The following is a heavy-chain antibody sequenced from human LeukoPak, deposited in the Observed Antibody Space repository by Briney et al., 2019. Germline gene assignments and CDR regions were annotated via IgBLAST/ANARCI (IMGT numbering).Heavy chain of an antibody. J-gene: IGHJ4*02. CDR1: GFTFSSYA. V-gene: IGHV3-23*01. D-gene: IGHD2-2*01. Sequence: GGSLRLSCAASGFTFSSYAMSWVRQAPGKGLEWVSAISGSGGSTYYADSVKGRFTNSRDNSKNTLYLQMNSLRAEDTAVYYCARKYQLLSIDYWGQGTLVTVSS. CDR2: ISGSGGST. CDR3: ARKYQLLSIDY.